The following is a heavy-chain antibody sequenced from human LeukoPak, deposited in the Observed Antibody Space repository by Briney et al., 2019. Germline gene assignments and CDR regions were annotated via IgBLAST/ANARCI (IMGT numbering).Heavy chain of an antibody. V-gene: IGHV4-59*08. CDR2: IYYSGST. CDR3: ARHGRHTYIDY. D-gene: IGHD1-26*01. CDR1: GGSIGSYY. Sequence: PSETLSLTCTVSGGSIGSYYWTWIRQPPGKGLEWIGYIYYSGSTNYKPSLESRVTISVDTSKNQFSLNLTSVTAADTGVYYCARHGRHTYIDYWGQGTLVTVSS. J-gene: IGHJ4*02.